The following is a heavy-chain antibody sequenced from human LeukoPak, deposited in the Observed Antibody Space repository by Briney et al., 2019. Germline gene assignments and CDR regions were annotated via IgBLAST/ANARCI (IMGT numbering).Heavy chain of an antibody. CDR3: ARNLGYCSSTSCHGRAFDI. D-gene: IGHD2-2*01. J-gene: IGHJ3*02. Sequence: GGSLRLSCAASGFTFSSYWMSWVRQAPGKGLEWVANIKQDGSEKYYVDSVKGRFTISRDNAKNSLYLQMNSLRAEDTAVYYCARNLGYCSSTSCHGRAFDIWGQGTMVTVSS. V-gene: IGHV3-7*01. CDR2: IKQDGSEK. CDR1: GFTFSSYW.